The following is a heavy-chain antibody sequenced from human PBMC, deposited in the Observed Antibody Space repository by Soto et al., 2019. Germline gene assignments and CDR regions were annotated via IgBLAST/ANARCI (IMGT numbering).Heavy chain of an antibody. Sequence: PSETLSLSCTVSGGSISSYYWSWIRQPPGKGLEWIGYIYYSGSTNYNPSLKSRVSISVDTSKNQFSLKLSSVTAADTAVYYCARRGTYYFDSSGYYYPFDYWGQGTLVTVSS. CDR1: GGSISSYY. D-gene: IGHD3-22*01. V-gene: IGHV4-59*01. J-gene: IGHJ4*02. CDR2: IYYSGST. CDR3: ARRGTYYFDSSGYYYPFDY.